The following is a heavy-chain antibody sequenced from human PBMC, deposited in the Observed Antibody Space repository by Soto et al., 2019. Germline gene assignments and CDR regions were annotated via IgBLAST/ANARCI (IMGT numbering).Heavy chain of an antibody. CDR1: KTSLNNYW. CDR3: ANGGYSYGSLVDY. V-gene: IGHV3-7*03. Sequence: GRSLRLSCAASKTSLNNYWMSWVRQPPGKGLEWVANIRGDGHETRYVDSVKGRLAITRDNALNPLSLQMNSLRVEDTAIYYCANGGYSYGSLVDYWGQGTLVTVSS. J-gene: IGHJ4*02. D-gene: IGHD5-18*01. CDR2: IRGDGHET.